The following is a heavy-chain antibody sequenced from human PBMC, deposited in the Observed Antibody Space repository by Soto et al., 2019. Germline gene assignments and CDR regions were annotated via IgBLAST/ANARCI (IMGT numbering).Heavy chain of an antibody. V-gene: IGHV4-39*01. CDR2: IYYSGST. CDR3: ARRRGSYYDFWSGYSDYYYGMDV. CDR1: GGSISSSSYY. D-gene: IGHD3-3*01. J-gene: IGHJ6*02. Sequence: PSETLSLTCTFSGGSISSSSYYWGWIRQPPGKGLEWIGSIYYSGSTYYNPSLKSRVTISVDTSKNQFSLKLSSVTAADTAVYYCARRRGSYYDFWSGYSDYYYGMDVWGQGTTVTVSS.